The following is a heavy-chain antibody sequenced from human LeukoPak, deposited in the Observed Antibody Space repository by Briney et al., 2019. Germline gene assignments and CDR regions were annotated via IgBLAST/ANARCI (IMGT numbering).Heavy chain of an antibody. CDR1: GFTFSSYG. D-gene: IGHD1-26*01. CDR2: IWYDGSNK. V-gene: IGHV3-33*01. CDR3: ARGATYHNY. J-gene: IGHJ4*02. Sequence: GRSLRLSCAASGFTFSSYGMHWVRQAPGKGLEWVAVIWYDGSNKYYADSAKGRFTISRDNSKNTLYLQMNSLRGEDTAVYYCARGATYHNYCGQGTLVTVSS.